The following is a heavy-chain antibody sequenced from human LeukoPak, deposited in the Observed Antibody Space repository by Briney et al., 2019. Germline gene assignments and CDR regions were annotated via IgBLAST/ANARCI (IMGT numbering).Heavy chain of an antibody. CDR2: ISGSGGST. Sequence: GGSLRLSCAASGFTFSSYGMSWVRQAPGKGLEWVSAISGSGGSTYYADSVKGRFTISRDNSKNTLYLQMNSLRAEDTAVYYCAKGGGGSGYYWAYYYYYMDVWGKGTTVTISS. CDR1: GFTFSSYG. CDR3: AKGGGGSGYYWAYYYYYMDV. V-gene: IGHV3-23*01. D-gene: IGHD3-22*01. J-gene: IGHJ6*03.